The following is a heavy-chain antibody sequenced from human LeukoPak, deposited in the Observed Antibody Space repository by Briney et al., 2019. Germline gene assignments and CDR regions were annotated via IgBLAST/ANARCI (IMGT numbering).Heavy chain of an antibody. CDR2: IRYDGSNK. Sequence: GGSLRLSCAASGFTFSNYGMHWVRQAPGKGLEWVTFIRYDGSNKYYADSVKGRFTISRDNSKNTLYLQMNSLRAEDTAVYYCARHIVVVPAAILIRYYYYGMDVWGQGTTVTVSS. CDR3: ARHIVVVPAAILIRYYYYGMDV. J-gene: IGHJ6*02. CDR1: GFTFSNYG. V-gene: IGHV3-30*02. D-gene: IGHD2-2*01.